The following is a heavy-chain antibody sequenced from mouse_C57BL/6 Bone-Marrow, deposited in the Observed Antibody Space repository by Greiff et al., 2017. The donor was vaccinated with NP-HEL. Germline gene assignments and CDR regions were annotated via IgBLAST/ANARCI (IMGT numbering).Heavy chain of an antibody. Sequence: QVHVKQSGAELARPGASVKLSCKASGYTFTSYGISWVKQRTGQGLEWIGEIYPRSGNTYYNEKFKGKATLTADKSSSTAYMELRSLTSEDSAVYFCARGITTVVATEDYWGQGTTLTVSS. V-gene: IGHV1-81*01. D-gene: IGHD1-1*01. CDR3: ARGITTVVATEDY. J-gene: IGHJ2*01. CDR1: GYTFTSYG. CDR2: IYPRSGNT.